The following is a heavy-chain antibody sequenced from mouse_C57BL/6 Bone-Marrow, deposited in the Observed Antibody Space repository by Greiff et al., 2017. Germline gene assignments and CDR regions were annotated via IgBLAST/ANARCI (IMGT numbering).Heavy chain of an antibody. CDR3: ARVIYSDFSWFAY. CDR2: IYPRSGNT. V-gene: IGHV1-81*01. CDR1: GYTFTSYG. J-gene: IGHJ3*01. Sequence: QVQLQQSGAELARPGASVKLSCKASGYTFTSYGISWVKQRTGQGLEWIGEIYPRSGNTYYNEKFKGKATLTADKSSSTAYMGLRSLTSEDSAVYFCARVIYSDFSWFAYWGQGTLVTVSA. D-gene: IGHD2-4*01.